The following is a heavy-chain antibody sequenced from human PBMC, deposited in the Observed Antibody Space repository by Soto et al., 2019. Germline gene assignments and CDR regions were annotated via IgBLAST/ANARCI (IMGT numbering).Heavy chain of an antibody. J-gene: IGHJ5*02. Sequence: SETLSLTCTVSGGSISNYYWTWVRQPPGKGLEWIGYVYYSGSTNYNPSLESRVTISIDASKNQFSLKMKSVTAADTAVYYCVRDYLLTGFDPWGQGALVTVS. CDR3: VRDYLLTGFDP. CDR2: VYYSGST. V-gene: IGHV4-59*01. D-gene: IGHD3-9*01. CDR1: GGSISNYY.